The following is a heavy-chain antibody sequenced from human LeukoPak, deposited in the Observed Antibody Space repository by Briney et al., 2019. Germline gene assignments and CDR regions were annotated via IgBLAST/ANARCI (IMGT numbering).Heavy chain of an antibody. CDR1: GYSISSGYY. J-gene: IGHJ4*02. Sequence: SETLSLTCTVSGYSISSGYYWGWIRQPPGKGLEWIGSIYHSGSTNYNPSLKSRVTISVDTSKNQFSLKLSSVTAADTAVYYCARRSYNSPFRYWGQGTLVTVSS. V-gene: IGHV4-38-2*02. CDR2: IYHSGST. CDR3: ARRSYNSPFRY. D-gene: IGHD5-24*01.